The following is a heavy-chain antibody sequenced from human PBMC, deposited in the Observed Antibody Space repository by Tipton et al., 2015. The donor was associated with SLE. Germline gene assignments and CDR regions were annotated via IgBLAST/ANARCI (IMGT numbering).Heavy chain of an antibody. V-gene: IGHV4-31*03. Sequence: TLSLTCTVSGGSISSGGYYWSWIRQHPGKGLEWIGYIYYSGSTYYNPSLKSRVTISVDTSKNQFSLKLSSVTAADTAVYYCARKMATTYFDYWGQGTLVTVSS. CDR2: IYYSGST. CDR3: ARKMATTYFDY. D-gene: IGHD5-24*01. J-gene: IGHJ4*02. CDR1: GGSISSGGYY.